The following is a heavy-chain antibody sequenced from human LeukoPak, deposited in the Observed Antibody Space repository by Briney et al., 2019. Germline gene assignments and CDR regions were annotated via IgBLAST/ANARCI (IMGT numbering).Heavy chain of an antibody. CDR2: IKQDGSEE. CDR3: AREQWLSSFDY. CDR1: GFTFSRYW. Sequence: GGSLRLSCAASGFTFSRYWMSWVRQAAGKGLEWVANIKQDGSEENLVDSVRGRFTISRDNAKNSLYLQMNSLRAEDTAVYYCAREQWLSSFDYWGQGTLVTVSS. D-gene: IGHD6-19*01. V-gene: IGHV3-7*01. J-gene: IGHJ4*02.